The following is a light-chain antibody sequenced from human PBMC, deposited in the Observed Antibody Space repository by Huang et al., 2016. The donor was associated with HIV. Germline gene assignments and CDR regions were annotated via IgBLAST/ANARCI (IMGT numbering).Light chain of an antibody. Sequence: DIQMTQSPSSLSASCGDRVTITCRASQGISNSLAWYQQKLGKVPRLLIYAASTLQSGVPSRFSGRRSGRDFSLTIDSLQPEDVATYYCQKYDSAPLTFGGGTKVEI. CDR1: QGISNS. V-gene: IGKV1-27*01. J-gene: IGKJ4*01. CDR2: AAS. CDR3: QKYDSAPLT.